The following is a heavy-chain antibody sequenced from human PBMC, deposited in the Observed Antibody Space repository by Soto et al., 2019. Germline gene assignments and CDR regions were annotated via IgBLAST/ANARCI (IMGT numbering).Heavy chain of an antibody. Sequence: SETLSLTCAVYGGSFSGYYWSWIRQPPGKGLEWIGEINHSGSTNYNPSLKSRVTISVDTSKTQFSLKLSSVTAADTAVYYCARGSGWTDYWGQGTLVTVSS. CDR2: INHSGST. CDR3: ARGSGWTDY. D-gene: IGHD6-19*01. CDR1: GGSFSGYY. J-gene: IGHJ4*02. V-gene: IGHV4-34*01.